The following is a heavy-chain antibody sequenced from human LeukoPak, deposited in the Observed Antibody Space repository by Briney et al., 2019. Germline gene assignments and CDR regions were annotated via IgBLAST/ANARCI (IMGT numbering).Heavy chain of an antibody. J-gene: IGHJ4*02. CDR2: ISYDGSNK. CDR3: AGYNCSSTTCYTGGFDY. CDR1: GFTFSSYG. V-gene: IGHV3-30*03. D-gene: IGHD2-2*02. Sequence: GGSLRLSCAASGFTFSSYGMHWVRQAPGKGLEWVAVISYDGSNKYYADSVKGRFTISRDNSKNTLYLQMNSLRAEDTAVYYCAGYNCSSTTCYTGGFDYWGQGTLVTVSS.